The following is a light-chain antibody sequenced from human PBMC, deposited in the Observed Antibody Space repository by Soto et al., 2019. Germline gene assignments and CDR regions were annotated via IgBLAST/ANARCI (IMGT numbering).Light chain of an antibody. Sequence: DIQLTQPPSFLSASVGDRVTITCRASQDISTFLAWYQQQPGKDPQLLIYSTSNLHSGVPSRFSGSGSGTEFTLTVSSLQAEDFATYHCQQHNSYPYTFGQGTNLEIK. J-gene: IGKJ2*01. CDR3: QQHNSYPYT. V-gene: IGKV1-9*01. CDR2: STS. CDR1: QDISTF.